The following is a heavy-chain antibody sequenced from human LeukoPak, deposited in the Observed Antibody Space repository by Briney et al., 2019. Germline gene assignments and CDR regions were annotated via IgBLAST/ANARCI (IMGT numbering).Heavy chain of an antibody. Sequence: SETLSLTCTDPGGSISSYYWSWIRQPPGKGLEWIGHIYYSGSTNYNPSLKSRVTISVDTSKNQFSLKLSSVTAADTAVYYCARSEGYYGSGSFNWFDPWGQGTLVTVSS. CDR2: IYYSGST. CDR1: GGSISSYY. CDR3: ARSEGYYGSGSFNWFDP. J-gene: IGHJ5*02. D-gene: IGHD3-10*01. V-gene: IGHV4-59*01.